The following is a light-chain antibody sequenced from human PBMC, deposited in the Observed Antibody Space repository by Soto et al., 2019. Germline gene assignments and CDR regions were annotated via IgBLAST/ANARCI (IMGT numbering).Light chain of an antibody. CDR1: QSVSSSY. Sequence: EIVLTQSPGTLSLSPGERATLSCRASQSVSSSYLAWYQQKPGQAPRLLIYGASSRATGIPDRFSGSGSGTDFTLTISRLDHEDFAVYYCQQYDSSPITFGQGTRLEIK. CDR3: QQYDSSPIT. V-gene: IGKV3-20*01. J-gene: IGKJ5*01. CDR2: GAS.